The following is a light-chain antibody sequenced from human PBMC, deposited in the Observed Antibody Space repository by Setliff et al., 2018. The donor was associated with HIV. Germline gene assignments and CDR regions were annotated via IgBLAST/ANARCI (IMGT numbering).Light chain of an antibody. Sequence: QSALTQPASVSGSPGQSITISCTGTSSDVGGYNYVSWYQQHPGKAPKLRIYDVSNRPSGVSNRFSGSKSGNTASLTISGLQAEDGADYYCSSYTSTSTLFVFGTGTRSPS. CDR3: SSYTSTSTLFV. CDR2: DVS. CDR1: SSDVGGYNY. J-gene: IGLJ1*01. V-gene: IGLV2-14*03.